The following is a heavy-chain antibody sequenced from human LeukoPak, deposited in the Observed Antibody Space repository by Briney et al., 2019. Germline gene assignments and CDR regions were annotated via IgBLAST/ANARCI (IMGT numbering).Heavy chain of an antibody. CDR2: IYYSGST. V-gene: IGHV4-30-4*08. Sequence: SQTLSLTCTVSLDSISSGDYYWSWIRQPPGKGLEWIGYIYYSGSTNYNPSLKSRVTISVDTSKNQFSLKLSSVTASDTAVYYCAREGTYSFDFWGQGTLVTVSS. D-gene: IGHD1-14*01. CDR1: LDSISSGDYY. CDR3: AREGTYSFDF. J-gene: IGHJ4*02.